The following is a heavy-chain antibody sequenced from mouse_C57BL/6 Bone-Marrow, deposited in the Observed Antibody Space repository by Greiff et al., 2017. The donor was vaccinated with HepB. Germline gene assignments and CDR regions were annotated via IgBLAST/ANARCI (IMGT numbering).Heavy chain of an antibody. CDR3: ARDRGYGSSPWYFDV. CDR2: INYDGSST. V-gene: IGHV5-16*01. D-gene: IGHD1-1*01. CDR1: GFTFSDYY. Sequence: EVHLVESEGGLVQPGRSMKLSCTASGFTFSDYYMAWVRQVPEKGLEWVANINYDGSSTYYLDSLKSRFIISRDNAKNILYLQMSSLKSEDTATYYCARDRGYGSSPWYFDVWGTGTTVTVSS. J-gene: IGHJ1*03.